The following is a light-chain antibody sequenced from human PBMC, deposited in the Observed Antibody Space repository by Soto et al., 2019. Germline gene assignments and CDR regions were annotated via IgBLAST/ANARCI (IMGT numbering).Light chain of an antibody. CDR3: QQYNSYST. CDR1: QSVSNS. J-gene: IGKJ1*01. V-gene: IGKV3D-15*01. Sequence: EIVLTQSPATLSLSPGERATLSCRASQSVSNSLAWYQQKPGQAPRLLIYAASSRATGIPDRFSGGGSGTEFTLTSSSLQPDDFATYYCQQYNSYSTFGQGTKVDIK. CDR2: AAS.